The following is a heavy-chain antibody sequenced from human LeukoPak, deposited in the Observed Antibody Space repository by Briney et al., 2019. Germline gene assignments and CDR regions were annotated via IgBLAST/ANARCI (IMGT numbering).Heavy chain of an antibody. CDR1: GGSISSYY. CDR3: AREVAVAGTDAFDI. CDR2: IYYSGST. Sequence: SETLSLTCTVSGGSISSYYWSWIRQPPGKGLEWIGYIYYSGSTNYNPSLKSRGTISVDTSKNQFSLKLSSVTAADTAVYYCAREVAVAGTDAFDIWGQGTMVTVSS. V-gene: IGHV4-59*01. D-gene: IGHD6-19*01. J-gene: IGHJ3*02.